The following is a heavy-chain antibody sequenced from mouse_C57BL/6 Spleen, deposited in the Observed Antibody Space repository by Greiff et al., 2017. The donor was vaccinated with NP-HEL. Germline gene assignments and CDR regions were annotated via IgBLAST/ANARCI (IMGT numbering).Heavy chain of an antibody. J-gene: IGHJ2*01. Sequence: EVQLQQSGAELVRPGASVKLSCTASGFNIKDDYMHWVKQRPEQGLEWIGWIDPENGDTEYASKFQGKATITADTSSNTAYLQLSSLTSEDTAVYYCTKGIGDYWGQGTTLTVSS. V-gene: IGHV14-4*01. CDR1: GFNIKDDY. CDR2: IDPENGDT. D-gene: IGHD3-1*01. CDR3: TKGIGDY.